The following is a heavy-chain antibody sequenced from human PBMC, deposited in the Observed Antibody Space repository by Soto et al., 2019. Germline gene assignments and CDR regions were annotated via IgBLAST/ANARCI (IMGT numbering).Heavy chain of an antibody. CDR2: ISANGQGI. D-gene: IGHD1-7*01. Sequence: GGSLRLSCAASGFTFNNYAMSWVRQAPGKGLEWVSAISANGQGIYYADSVKGRFIISRDSSKNTVFLHMDSLTAEDTAVYYCAKDRNYPRDQFHNWGQGTLVTVS. CDR3: AKDRNYPRDQFHN. V-gene: IGHV3-23*01. CDR1: GFTFNNYA. J-gene: IGHJ4*02.